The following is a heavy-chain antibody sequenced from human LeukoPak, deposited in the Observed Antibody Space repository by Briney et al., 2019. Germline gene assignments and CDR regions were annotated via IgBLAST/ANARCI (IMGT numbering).Heavy chain of an antibody. CDR1: GGTFSSYA. Sequence: SVKVSCEASGGTFSSYAINWVRQAPGQGLKWMGGIIPIFGTANYAQKFQGRVTITADEYTSTAYMELSSLRSEDTAVYYCAREKGPAGGFDIWGQGTMVTVSS. CDR3: AREKGPAGGFDI. D-gene: IGHD1-26*01. CDR2: IIPIFGTA. J-gene: IGHJ3*02. V-gene: IGHV1-69*13.